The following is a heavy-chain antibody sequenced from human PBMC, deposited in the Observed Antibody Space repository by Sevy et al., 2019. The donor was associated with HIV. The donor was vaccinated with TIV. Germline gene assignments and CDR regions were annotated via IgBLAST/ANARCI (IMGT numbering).Heavy chain of an antibody. D-gene: IGHD1-26*01. CDR1: GGSITSLY. CDR2: IYYNGHI. CDR3: AGENAWGRGYS. Sequence: SETLSLTCTVSGGSITSLYWNWIRQPPGKGLEWIANIYYNGHINYTPSLKSRGTLSLDTSKNQFSLRLSSVTAADTAMYYCAGENAWGRGYSWGQGTLVTVSS. J-gene: IGHJ4*02. V-gene: IGHV4-59*08.